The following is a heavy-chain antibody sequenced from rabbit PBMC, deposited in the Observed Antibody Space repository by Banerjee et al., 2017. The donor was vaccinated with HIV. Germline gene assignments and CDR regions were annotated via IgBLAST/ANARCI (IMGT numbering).Heavy chain of an antibody. CDR2: IRTDSNGNH. J-gene: IGHJ4*01. CDR1: GFSFSSSDY. V-gene: IGHV1S45*01. CDR3: ARGGDFVDTDFSL. D-gene: IGHD2-1*01. Sequence: QEQLEESGGGLVQPEGSLTLTCTASGFSFSSSDYMCWVRQAPGKGLEWIACIRTDSNGNHYYASWATGRFTISKTSSTTVTLEMTSLTAADTATYFCARGGDFVDTDFSLWGPGTLVTVS.